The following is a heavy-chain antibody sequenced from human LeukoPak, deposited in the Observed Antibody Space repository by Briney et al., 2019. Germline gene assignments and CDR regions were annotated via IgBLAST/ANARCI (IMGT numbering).Heavy chain of an antibody. CDR2: TYYSGST. CDR3: ARAAESSSGYLVDY. Sequence: PSETLSLTCTVSGGSISSYYWSWIRQPPGKGLEWIGYTYYSGSTNYNPSLKVRVTISVDTSKNQFSLKLSSVTAADTAVYYCARAAESSSGYLVDYWGQGTLVTVSS. CDR1: GGSISSYY. D-gene: IGHD3-22*01. J-gene: IGHJ4*02. V-gene: IGHV4-59*01.